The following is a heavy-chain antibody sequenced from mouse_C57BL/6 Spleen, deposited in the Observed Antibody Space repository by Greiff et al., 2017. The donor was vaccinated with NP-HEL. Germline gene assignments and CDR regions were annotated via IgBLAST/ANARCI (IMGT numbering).Heavy chain of an antibody. D-gene: IGHD1-1*01. CDR1: GYTFTDYN. Sequence: VQLKESGPELVKPGASVKIPCKASGYTFTDYNMDWVKQSHGKSLEWIGDINPNNGGTIYNQKFKGKATLTVDKSSSTAYMELRSLTSEDTAVYYCTTVVATDYAMDYWGQGTSVTVSS. J-gene: IGHJ4*01. V-gene: IGHV1-18*01. CDR3: TTVVATDYAMDY. CDR2: INPNNGGT.